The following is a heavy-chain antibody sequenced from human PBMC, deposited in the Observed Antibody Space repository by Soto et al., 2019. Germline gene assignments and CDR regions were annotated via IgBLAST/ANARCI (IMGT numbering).Heavy chain of an antibody. Sequence: PGGSLRISCAASGFTVSSNYMSWVRQAPGKGLEWVSVIYSGGSTYYADSVKGRFTISRDNSKNTVSLLMNSLRAEDTAVYFCARGSPGYISSWYYFDYWGRGTLVTVSS. CDR3: ARGSPGYISSWYYFDY. J-gene: IGHJ4*02. CDR1: GFTVSSNY. V-gene: IGHV3-53*01. CDR2: IYSGGST. D-gene: IGHD6-13*01.